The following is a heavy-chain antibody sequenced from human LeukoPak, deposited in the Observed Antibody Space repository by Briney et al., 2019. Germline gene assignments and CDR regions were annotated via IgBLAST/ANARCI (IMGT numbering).Heavy chain of an antibody. D-gene: IGHD4-23*01. J-gene: IGHJ4*02. V-gene: IGHV3-23*01. CDR3: ANIEDDGGNTAFDY. CDR1: GFTFSSYA. CDR2: ISGSGGST. Sequence: GGSLRLSCAASGFTFSSYAMSWVRQAPGKGLEWVSAISGSGGSTYYADSVKGRFTISRDNSKNTLYLQMNSLRAEDTAVYYCANIEDDGGNTAFDYWGQGTLVTVS.